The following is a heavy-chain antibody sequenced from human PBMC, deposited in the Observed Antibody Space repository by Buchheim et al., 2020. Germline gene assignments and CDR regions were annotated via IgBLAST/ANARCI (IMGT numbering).Heavy chain of an antibody. Sequence: EVQLLESGGGLVQPGGSLRLSCAASGFTFSSYAMSWVRQAPGKGLEWASAISGRGGSTYYADSVKGWFTISRDNSKNTLYLHMNSLRAEDTAVYYCATDQHDSSSWPPRNWFDPWGQGTL. CDR2: ISGRGGST. CDR3: ATDQHDSSSWPPRNWFDP. D-gene: IGHD6-13*01. CDR1: GFTFSSYA. J-gene: IGHJ5*02. V-gene: IGHV3-23*01.